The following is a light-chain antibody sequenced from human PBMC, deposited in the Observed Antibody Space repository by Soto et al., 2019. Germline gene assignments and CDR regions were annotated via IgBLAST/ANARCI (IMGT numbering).Light chain of an antibody. Sequence: EIVMTQSPAPLSVSPGEIATLSCRASQSVSSNLAWYQQKPGRAPRLLIYGASTRVTGVPARFSGSGSGTEFTLTIISLQSEDFAVYYCQQYNNCPPWAFGQGTKGEIK. CDR3: QQYNNCPPWA. J-gene: IGKJ1*01. CDR1: QSVSSN. CDR2: GAS. V-gene: IGKV3-15*01.